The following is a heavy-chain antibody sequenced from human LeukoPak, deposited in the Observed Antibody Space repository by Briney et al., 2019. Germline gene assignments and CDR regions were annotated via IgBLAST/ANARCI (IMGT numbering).Heavy chain of an antibody. J-gene: IGHJ4*02. V-gene: IGHV5-51*01. D-gene: IGHD6-19*01. Sequence: GESLKISCKGSGYNFSDYWIGWVRQMPGKGLEWMGIIYPDDSDSRYGPSSQGQVTISADKSISTAYLQWSSLEVSDTAMYYCARLALGSSGWFYWGQGTLVTVSS. CDR2: IYPDDSDS. CDR3: ARLALGSSGWFY. CDR1: GYNFSDYW.